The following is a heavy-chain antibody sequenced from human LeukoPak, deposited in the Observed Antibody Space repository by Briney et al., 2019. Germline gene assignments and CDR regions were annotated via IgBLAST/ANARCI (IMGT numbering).Heavy chain of an antibody. D-gene: IGHD2/OR15-2a*01. J-gene: IGHJ4*02. Sequence: GGSLRLSCAASGFTFSSYGMHWVRQAPGKGLEWVAVISYDGSNKYYTDSVKGRLTISRDNSKDTLFLQMNSLRAEDTAVYYCAREGPRGNSQFDYWGQGTLVTVSS. CDR1: GFTFSSYG. V-gene: IGHV3-30*03. CDR2: ISYDGSNK. CDR3: AREGPRGNSQFDY.